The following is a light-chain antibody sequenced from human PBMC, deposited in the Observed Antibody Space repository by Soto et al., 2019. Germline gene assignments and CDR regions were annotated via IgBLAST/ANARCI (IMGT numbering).Light chain of an antibody. Sequence: QSALTQPASVSGSPGQSITISCTGTSSDVGGYNYVSWYQQHPGKAPKLMICDVTNRPSGVSNRLSGSKSGNTASLTISGLQAEDEADYYCSSYTSSSTPVVFGGGTQLTVL. CDR2: DVT. V-gene: IGLV2-14*01. CDR3: SSYTSSSTPVV. J-gene: IGLJ2*01. CDR1: SSDVGGYNY.